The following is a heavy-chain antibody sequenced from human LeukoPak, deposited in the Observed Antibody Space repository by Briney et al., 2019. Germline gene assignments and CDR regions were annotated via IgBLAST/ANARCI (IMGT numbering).Heavy chain of an antibody. V-gene: IGHV3-20*04. J-gene: IGHJ2*01. CDR2: INWNGGST. CDR3: ARDSTVTIWRLVKPRYFDL. D-gene: IGHD4-17*01. CDR1: GFTFSSYG. Sequence: QPGGSLRLSCAASGFTFSSYGMHWVRQAPGKGLEWVSGINWNGGSTGYADSVKGRFTISRDNAKNSLYLQMNSLRAEDTALYYCARDSTVTIWRLVKPRYFDLWGRGTLVTVSS.